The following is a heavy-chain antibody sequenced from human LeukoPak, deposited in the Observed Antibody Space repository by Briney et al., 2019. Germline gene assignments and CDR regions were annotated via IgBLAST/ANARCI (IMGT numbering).Heavy chain of an antibody. CDR1: GCTLTELS. CDR2: FDPEDGDT. D-gene: IGHD1-26*01. CDR3: STSPYSGSYYRRDYYYYYMDV. J-gene: IGHJ6*03. Sequence: ASVKVSCKVSGCTLTELSMHWVRQAAGKGLEWMGGFDPEDGDTIYAQKFQGRVTMTEDTPTDTAYMELSSLRSEDTAVYYCSTSPYSGSYYRRDYYYYYMDVWGKGTTVTVSS. V-gene: IGHV1-24*01.